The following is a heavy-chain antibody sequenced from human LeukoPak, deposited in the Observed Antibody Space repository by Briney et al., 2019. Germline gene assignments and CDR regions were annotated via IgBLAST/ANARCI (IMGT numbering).Heavy chain of an antibody. D-gene: IGHD6-19*01. CDR1: GYTFTSYG. CDR2: ISAYNGNT. Sequence: ASVKVSSKASGYTFTSYGFTWVRQAPGQGLEWMGWISAYNGNTNYAQKLQGRVTMTTDTSTSTAYMELRSLRSDDTAVYYCARSDSSGRYGGYYYYYMDVWGKGTTVTVSS. J-gene: IGHJ6*03. V-gene: IGHV1-18*01. CDR3: ARSDSSGRYGGYYYYYMDV.